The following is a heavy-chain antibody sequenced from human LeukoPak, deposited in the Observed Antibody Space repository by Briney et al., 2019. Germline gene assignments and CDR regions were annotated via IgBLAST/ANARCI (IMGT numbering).Heavy chain of an antibody. J-gene: IGHJ4*02. CDR1: GGSISSSSYY. D-gene: IGHD2-21*01. CDR2: IYYSGST. Sequence: SETLSLTYTVSGGSISSSSYYWGWIRQPPGKGLEWIGSIYYSGSTYYNPSLKSRVTISVDTSKNQFSLKLSSVTAADTAVYYCARHDWDFDYWGQGTLVTVSS. V-gene: IGHV4-39*01. CDR3: ARHDWDFDY.